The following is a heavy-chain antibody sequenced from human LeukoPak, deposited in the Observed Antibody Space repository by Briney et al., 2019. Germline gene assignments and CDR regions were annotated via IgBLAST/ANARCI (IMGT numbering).Heavy chain of an antibody. CDR1: GYTFTGQY. V-gene: IGHV1-2*02. Sequence: ASVKVSRKASGYTFTGQYIHWVRQAPGQGLEWMGWINPDSGGTHYAQKFQGRVTMTRDTSISTADMELSRLRFDDTAVYYCAREFRSTYNDAFDLWGQGTLVTVSS. CDR2: INPDSGGT. D-gene: IGHD2-2*01. J-gene: IGHJ3*01. CDR3: AREFRSTYNDAFDL.